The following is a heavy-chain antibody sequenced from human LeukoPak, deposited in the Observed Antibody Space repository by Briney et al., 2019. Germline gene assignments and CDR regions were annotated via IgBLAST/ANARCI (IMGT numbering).Heavy chain of an antibody. CDR1: GFTFGSNA. V-gene: IGHV3-23*01. CDR2: ISGSGGST. J-gene: IGHJ4*02. Sequence: GGSLRLSCEASGFTFGSNALSWVRQAPGKGLDWVSSISGSGGSTYYADSVKGRFTISRDNSKNTLYLQMNSLGAEDTAIYYCSTSFYFDYWGQGTLVTVSS. D-gene: IGHD2-2*01. CDR3: STSFYFDY.